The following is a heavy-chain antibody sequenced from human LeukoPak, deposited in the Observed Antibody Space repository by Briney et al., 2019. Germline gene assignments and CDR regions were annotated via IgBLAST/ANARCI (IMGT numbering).Heavy chain of an antibody. V-gene: IGHV4-30-2*02. CDR3: ASLEYSSLGADY. Sequence: SQTLSLTCTVSGGSISSGGYYWSWIRQPPGKGLEWIGYIYHSGSTYYNPSLKSRVTISVDRSKNQFSLKLSSVTAADTAVYYCASLEYSSLGADYWGQGTLVTVSS. CDR2: IYHSGST. D-gene: IGHD6-6*01. J-gene: IGHJ4*02. CDR1: GGSISSGGYY.